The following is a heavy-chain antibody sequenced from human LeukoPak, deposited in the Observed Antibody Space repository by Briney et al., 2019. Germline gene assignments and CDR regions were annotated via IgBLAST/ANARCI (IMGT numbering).Heavy chain of an antibody. CDR1: GFTFNSNA. Sequence: GGSLRLSCGASGFTFNSNAMSWVRLAPGKGLEWVSAISSSGDMTWYADSVKGRFTISRDNSKNTVFLQMDSLRAEDTAIYYCAKERGSSGWVTIDYWGHGTLVTASS. CDR3: AKERGSSGWVTIDY. D-gene: IGHD6-19*01. V-gene: IGHV3-23*01. J-gene: IGHJ4*01. CDR2: ISSSGDMT.